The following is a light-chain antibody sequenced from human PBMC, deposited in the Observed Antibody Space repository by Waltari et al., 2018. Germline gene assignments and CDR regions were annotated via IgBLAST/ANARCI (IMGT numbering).Light chain of an antibody. V-gene: IGKV1-5*03. CDR2: KAS. Sequence: DIQMTQSPSSLSASVGDRATITCRASQGISTWLAWYQQKPGKAPKLLIYKASDLESGVPSRFGGSGSGTEFTLTISSLQPDDFATYHCQQYYSSPWTFGRGTKVEI. CDR3: QQYYSSPWT. CDR1: QGISTW. J-gene: IGKJ1*01.